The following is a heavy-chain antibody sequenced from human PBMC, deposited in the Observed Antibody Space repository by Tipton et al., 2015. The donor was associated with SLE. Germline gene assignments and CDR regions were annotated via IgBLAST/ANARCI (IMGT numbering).Heavy chain of an antibody. V-gene: IGHV4-59*08. CDR2: IYYSGST. CDR1: GGSISSYY. Sequence: TLSLTCTVSGGSISSYYWSWIRQPPGKGLEWIGYIYYSGSTNYNPSLKSRVTISVDTSKNQFSLTLSSVTAADMAVYYCARRLTRYSGYDYFDYWGQGTLVTVSS. D-gene: IGHD5-12*01. CDR3: ARRLTRYSGYDYFDY. J-gene: IGHJ4*02.